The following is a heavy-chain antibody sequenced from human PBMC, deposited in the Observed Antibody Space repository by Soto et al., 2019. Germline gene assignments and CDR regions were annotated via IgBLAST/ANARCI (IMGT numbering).Heavy chain of an antibody. V-gene: IGHV3-53*01. J-gene: IGHJ4*02. CDR1: GFTVSSNY. CDR2: IYSGGST. CDR3: ARDPGGYDRHFDY. Sequence: EVQLVESGGGLIQPGGSLRLSCAASGFTVSSNYMSWVRQAPGKGLEWVSVIYSGGSTYYADSVKGRFTISRDNAKNSLYLQMNSLRDEDTAVYYCARDPGGYDRHFDYWGQGTLVTVSS. D-gene: IGHD5-12*01.